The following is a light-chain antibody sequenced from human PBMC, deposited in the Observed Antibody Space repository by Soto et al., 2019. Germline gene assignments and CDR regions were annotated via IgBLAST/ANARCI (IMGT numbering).Light chain of an antibody. Sequence: EIVLTQSPGTLCLSPGERVTLSCRASQSLGDNYLAWYQQKSGQAPRLLIYSTSIRAPGIPDRFSGSGSGADFTLTISRLEPDDFAVYRCEQYGNLPWTFGQGTKLEI. CDR3: EQYGNLPWT. CDR1: QSLGDNY. CDR2: STS. J-gene: IGKJ1*01. V-gene: IGKV3-20*01.